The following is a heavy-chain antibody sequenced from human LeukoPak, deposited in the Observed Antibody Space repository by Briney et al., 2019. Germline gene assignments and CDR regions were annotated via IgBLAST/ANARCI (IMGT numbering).Heavy chain of an antibody. J-gene: IGHJ3*02. CDR3: ARAPPAYYGDVGEKPVEPDAFDI. CDR2: ISSSSSYT. D-gene: IGHD4-17*01. CDR1: GFTFSDYY. V-gene: IGHV3-11*06. Sequence: GGSLRLSCAASGFTFSDYYMSWIRQAPGKGLEWVSYISSSSSYTNYADSVKGRFTISRDNAKNLLYLQMNSLRAEDTAVYYCARAPPAYYGDVGEKPVEPDAFDIWGQGTMVTVSS.